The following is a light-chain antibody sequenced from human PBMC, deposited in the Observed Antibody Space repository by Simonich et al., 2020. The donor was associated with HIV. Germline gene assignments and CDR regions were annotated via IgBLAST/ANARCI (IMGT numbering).Light chain of an antibody. Sequence: SYELTQPPSVSVSPGQTARITCSGDALPKQYAYRYQQKPGQAPGLVIYKDSERPSGIPERFSGSSSGTTVTLTISGVQAEDEADYYCQSADSSGTYSVFGGGAKLTVL. CDR1: ALPKQY. CDR2: KDS. CDR3: QSADSSGTYSV. V-gene: IGLV3-25*03. J-gene: IGLJ3*02.